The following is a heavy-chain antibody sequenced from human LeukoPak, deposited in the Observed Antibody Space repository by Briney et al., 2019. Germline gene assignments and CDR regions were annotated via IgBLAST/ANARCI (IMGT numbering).Heavy chain of an antibody. J-gene: IGHJ3*02. Sequence: SVKVSCKASGYTFTSYGISWVRQAPGQGLEWMGGIIPIFGTTNYAQKFQGRVTITTDESTSTASMELSSLRSEDTAVYYCARLRDIVLIPTKVRSASAFDIWGQGTMVTVSS. CDR3: ARLRDIVLIPTKVRSASAFDI. CDR1: GYTFTSYG. D-gene: IGHD2-8*01. CDR2: IIPIFGTT. V-gene: IGHV1-69*05.